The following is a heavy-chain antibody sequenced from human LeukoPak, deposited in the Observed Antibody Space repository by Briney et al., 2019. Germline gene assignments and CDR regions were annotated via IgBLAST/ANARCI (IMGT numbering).Heavy chain of an antibody. Sequence: PGGSLRLSCAASGFTVSSNYMSWVRQAPGKGLEWVSVIYSGGSTYYADSVKGRFTISRDNSKNTLYLQMNSLRAEDTAVYYCARVGCSSTSCPVDYWGQGTLVTVSS. CDR2: IYSGGST. CDR3: ARVGCSSTSCPVDY. D-gene: IGHD2-2*01. CDR1: GFTVSSNY. J-gene: IGHJ4*02. V-gene: IGHV3-53*01.